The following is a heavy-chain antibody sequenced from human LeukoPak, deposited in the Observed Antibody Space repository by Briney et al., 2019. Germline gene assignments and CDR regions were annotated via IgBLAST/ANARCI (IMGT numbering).Heavy chain of an antibody. CDR1: GFTFSSYG. D-gene: IGHD6-13*01. CDR2: ISYDGSNK. CDR3: AIIAAEPYFDY. V-gene: IGHV3-30*03. J-gene: IGHJ4*02. Sequence: PGGSLRLSCAASGFTFSSYGMHWVRQAPGKGLEWVAVISYDGSNKYYADSVKGRFTISRDNSKNTLYLQMNSLRAEDTAVYYCAIIAAEPYFDYWGQGTLVTVSS.